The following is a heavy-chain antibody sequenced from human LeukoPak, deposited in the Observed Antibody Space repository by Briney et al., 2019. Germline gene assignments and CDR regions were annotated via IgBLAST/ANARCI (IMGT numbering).Heavy chain of an antibody. V-gene: IGHV3-53*01. CDR2: IYSGGTT. J-gene: IGHJ6*03. CDR1: GFTVSSNF. CDR3: ARDGYGYNYMDV. D-gene: IGHD1-1*01. Sequence: GGSLRLPCAASGFTVSSNFMSWVRQAPGKGLEWVSVIYSGGTTYYSDSVRGQFTISRDNSKNTLYLQMNSLRAEDTAVYYCARDGYGYNYMDVWGKGTTVTVSS.